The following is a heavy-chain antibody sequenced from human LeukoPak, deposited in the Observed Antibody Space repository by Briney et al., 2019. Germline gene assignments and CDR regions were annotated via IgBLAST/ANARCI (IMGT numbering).Heavy chain of an antibody. J-gene: IGHJ4*02. CDR3: ARVSSNYFDY. Sequence: SETLSLTCTVSGGSISSYYWSWIRQPPGKGLEWIGSIYHSGSTYYNPSLKSRVTISVDTSKNQFSLKLSSVIAADTAVYYCARVSSNYFDYWGQGTLVTVSS. CDR2: IYHSGST. CDR1: GGSISSYY. D-gene: IGHD4-11*01. V-gene: IGHV4-59*08.